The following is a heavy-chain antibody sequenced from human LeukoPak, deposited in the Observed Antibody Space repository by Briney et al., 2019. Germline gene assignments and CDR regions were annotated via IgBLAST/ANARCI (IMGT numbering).Heavy chain of an antibody. V-gene: IGHV3-23*01. CDR2: FSGSGGST. Sequence: GGSLRLSCAASGFTFSSYAMSWVRQAPGKGLEWVSAFSGSGGSTYYADSVKGRFTISRDNSKNTLYLQMNSLRAEDTAVYYCAKDKTGVAVAGNWFDPWGQGTLVTVSS. D-gene: IGHD6-19*01. CDR3: AKDKTGVAVAGNWFDP. J-gene: IGHJ5*02. CDR1: GFTFSSYA.